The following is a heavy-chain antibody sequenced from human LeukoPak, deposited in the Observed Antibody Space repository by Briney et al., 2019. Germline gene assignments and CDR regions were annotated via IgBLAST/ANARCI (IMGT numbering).Heavy chain of an antibody. V-gene: IGHV4-31*03. CDR3: ARGSDSSGYYGSLDFDY. CDR1: GGSISSGGYY. D-gene: IGHD3-22*01. CDR2: IYYSGST. J-gene: IGHJ4*02. Sequence: SQTLSLTCTVSGGSISSGGYYWSWIRQHPGKGLEWIGYIYYSGSTYYNPSLKSRVTISVDTSKNQFSLKLSSVTAADTAVYYCARGSDSSGYYGSLDFDYWGQGTLVTVSS.